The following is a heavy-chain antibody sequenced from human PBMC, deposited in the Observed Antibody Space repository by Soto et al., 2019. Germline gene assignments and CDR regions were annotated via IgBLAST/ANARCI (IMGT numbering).Heavy chain of an antibody. V-gene: IGHV3-30*18. J-gene: IGHJ4*02. CDR3: AKDKRAVVVTAPFDY. D-gene: IGHD2-21*02. CDR1: WFNFSSYG. CDR2: ISYDGSNK. Sequence: GRSHRLRYAAAWFNFSSYGMRWVRQATGKGLEWVAVISYDGSNKYYADSVKGRFTISRDNSKNTLYLQMNSLRAEDTAVYYCAKDKRAVVVTAPFDYWGQGTLVTVSS.